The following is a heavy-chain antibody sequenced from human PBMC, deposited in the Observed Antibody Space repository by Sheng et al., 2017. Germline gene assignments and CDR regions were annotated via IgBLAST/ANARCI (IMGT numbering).Heavy chain of an antibody. J-gene: IGHJ4*02. CDR3: ARERFQVGGPSEY. CDR1: GDSISSRSYY. Sequence: QLQLQESGPGLVKPSETLSLTCTVSGDSISSRSYYWGWIRQPPGKGLEWIGSVYYSGSTFYNPSLKSRVTISVDTSNNHFSLKLTSVTAADTAVYYCARERFQVGGPSEYWGQGTLVTVSS. CDR2: VYYSGST. D-gene: IGHD3-3*01. V-gene: IGHV4-39*07.